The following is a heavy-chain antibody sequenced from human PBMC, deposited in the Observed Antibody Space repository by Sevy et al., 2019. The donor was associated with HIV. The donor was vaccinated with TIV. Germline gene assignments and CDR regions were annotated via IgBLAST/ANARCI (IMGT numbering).Heavy chain of an antibody. V-gene: IGHV1-2*04. Sequence: ASVKVSCKASGYTFTGYYMHWVRQAPGQGLEGMGWINPNSGGKKYAQKFQGWVTMTRDTSVSTAYMELSRLRSDDTAVYYCARGVGSSWYAFLDYWGQGTLVTVSS. D-gene: IGHD6-13*01. CDR3: ARGVGSSWYAFLDY. CDR1: GYTFTGYY. CDR2: INPNSGGK. J-gene: IGHJ4*02.